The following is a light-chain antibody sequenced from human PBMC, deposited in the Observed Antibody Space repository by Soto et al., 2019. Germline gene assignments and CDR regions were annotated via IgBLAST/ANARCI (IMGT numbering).Light chain of an antibody. Sequence: QAVVTQEPSLTVSPGGTVTLTCGSSTGAVTSGHYPYWFQQKPGQAPKTLIYDTFNTHSWTPARFSGSLLGGKAALTLSGAQPEDEAVYFCLLSYNTVVIFSGGTQLTVL. CDR3: LLSYNTVVI. J-gene: IGLJ2*01. CDR1: TGAVTSGHY. V-gene: IGLV7-46*01. CDR2: DTF.